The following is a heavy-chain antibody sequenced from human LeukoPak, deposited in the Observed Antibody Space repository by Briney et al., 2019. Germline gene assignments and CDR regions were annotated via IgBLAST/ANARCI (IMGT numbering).Heavy chain of an antibody. CDR3: ARASSWYNGLDY. J-gene: IGHJ4*02. Sequence: KFQGRVTITRDTSASTAYMELSSLRSEDTAVYYCARASSWYNGLDYWGQGTLVTVSS. D-gene: IGHD6-13*01. V-gene: IGHV1-3*01.